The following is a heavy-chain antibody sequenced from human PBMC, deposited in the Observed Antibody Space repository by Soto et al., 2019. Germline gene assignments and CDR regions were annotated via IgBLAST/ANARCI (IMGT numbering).Heavy chain of an antibody. CDR1: GYIFTDHC. CDR3: ARWHYCRGDCTINPDCYCGMDV. J-gene: IGHJ6*02. V-gene: IGHV5-51*01. CDR2: ICPGYSNI. Sequence: EVQVVQSGAEVKEPGESLKISCKGSGYIFTDHCIVWVRQMAGKGLEWVGIICPGYSNIIYSPSVQGQVTIPADMSIGTAYVQWSRLKASDTAIYYCARWHYCRGDCTINPDCYCGMDVWGQGTTVTVSS. D-gene: IGHD2-21*02.